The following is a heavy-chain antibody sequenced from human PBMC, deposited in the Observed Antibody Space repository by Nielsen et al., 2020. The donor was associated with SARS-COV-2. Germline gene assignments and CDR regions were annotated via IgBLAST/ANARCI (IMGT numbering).Heavy chain of an antibody. CDR3: ARAVSSVVPAAANYYYYMDV. CDR2: ISAYNGNT. J-gene: IGHJ6*03. Sequence: ASVKVSCKASGYTFTSYGISWVRQAPGQGLEWMGWISAYNGNTNYAQKLQGRVTMTTDTSTSTAYMELRSLRSDDTAVYYCARAVSSVVPAAANYYYYMDVWGKGTTVAVSS. CDR1: GYTFTSYG. D-gene: IGHD2-2*01. V-gene: IGHV1-18*01.